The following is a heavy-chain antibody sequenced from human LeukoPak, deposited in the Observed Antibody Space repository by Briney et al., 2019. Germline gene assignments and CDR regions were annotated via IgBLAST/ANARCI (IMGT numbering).Heavy chain of an antibody. J-gene: IGHJ4*02. V-gene: IGHV3-7*01. CDR3: ARERSFPYYDSSGYSGY. D-gene: IGHD3-22*01. CDR2: IKQDGSEK. CDR1: GFTFSSYW. Sequence: GGSLRLSCAASGFTFSSYWMSWVRQAPGKGLEWVANIKQDGSEKYYVDSVKGRFTISRDNAKNSLYLQMNSLRAEDTAVYYCARERSFPYYDSSGYSGYWGQGTLVTVSS.